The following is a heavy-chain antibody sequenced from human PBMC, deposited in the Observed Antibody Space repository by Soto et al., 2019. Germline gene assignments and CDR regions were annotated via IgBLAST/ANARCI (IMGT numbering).Heavy chain of an antibody. CDR2: TYYRSKWYN. V-gene: IGHV6-1*01. J-gene: IGHJ6*02. CDR3: ARGSSSSTALRAMDV. D-gene: IGHD6-6*01. CDR1: GDSVSSNTAS. Sequence: PSQTLSLTCAISGDSVSSNTASWNWIRQSPSRGLEWLGRTYYRSKWYNDYAVSVKSRITINPDTSKNQFSLQLNSMTPEDAAVYYCARGSSSSTALRAMDVWGQGTTVTVSS.